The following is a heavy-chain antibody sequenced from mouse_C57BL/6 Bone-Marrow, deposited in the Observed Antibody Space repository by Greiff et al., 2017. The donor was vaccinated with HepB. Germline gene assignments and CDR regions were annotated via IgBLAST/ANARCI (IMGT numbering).Heavy chain of an antibody. CDR3: ARVYDGSPMDY. D-gene: IGHD2-3*01. V-gene: IGHV5-16*01. Sequence: EVKVVESEGGLVQPGSSMKLSCTASGFTFSDYYMAWVRQVPEKGLEWVANINYDGSSTYYLDSLKSRFIISRDNAKNILYLQMSSLKSEDTATYYCARVYDGSPMDYWGQGTSVTVSS. CDR1: GFTFSDYY. CDR2: INYDGSST. J-gene: IGHJ4*01.